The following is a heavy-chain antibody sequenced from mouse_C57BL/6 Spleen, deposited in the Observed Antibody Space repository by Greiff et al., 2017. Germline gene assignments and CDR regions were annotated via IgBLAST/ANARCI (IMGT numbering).Heavy chain of an antibody. J-gene: IGHJ2*01. Sequence: QVQLQQSGAELVRPGASVTLSCKASGYTFTDYEMPWVKQTPVHGLEWIGAIDPETGGTAYNQKFKGKAILTADKSSSTAYMELRSLTSEDSAVYYCTRGDYYGSSPFDYWGQGTTLTVSS. CDR2: IDPETGGT. CDR3: TRGDYYGSSPFDY. D-gene: IGHD1-1*01. V-gene: IGHV1-15*01. CDR1: GYTFTDYE.